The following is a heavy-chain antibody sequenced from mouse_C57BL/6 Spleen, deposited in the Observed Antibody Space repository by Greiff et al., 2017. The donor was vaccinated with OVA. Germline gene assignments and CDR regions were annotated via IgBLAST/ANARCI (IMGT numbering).Heavy chain of an antibody. CDR3: TRPRAWFAY. Sequence: VKLQESGAELVRPGASVTLSCKASGYTFTDYEMHWVKQTPVHGLEWIGAIDPETGGTAYNQKFKGKAILTADKSSSTAYMELRSLTSEDSAVYYCTRPRAWFAYWGQGTLVTVSA. CDR1: GYTFTDYE. CDR2: IDPETGGT. J-gene: IGHJ3*01. V-gene: IGHV1-15*01.